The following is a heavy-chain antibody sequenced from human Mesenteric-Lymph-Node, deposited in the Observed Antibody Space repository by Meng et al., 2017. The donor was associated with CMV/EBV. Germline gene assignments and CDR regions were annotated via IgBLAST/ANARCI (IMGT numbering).Heavy chain of an antibody. CDR1: GFTFSSYA. J-gene: IGHJ4*02. Sequence: GESLKISCAASGFTFSSYAMHWVRQAPGKGLEWVAVISYDGSNKYYADSVKGRFTISRDNSKNTLYLQMNSLRAEDTAVYYCARTPLGYCTNGVCDSTPEDYYFDYWGQGTLVTVSS. CDR3: ARTPLGYCTNGVCDSTPEDYYFDY. V-gene: IGHV3-30-3*01. D-gene: IGHD2-8*01. CDR2: ISYDGSNK.